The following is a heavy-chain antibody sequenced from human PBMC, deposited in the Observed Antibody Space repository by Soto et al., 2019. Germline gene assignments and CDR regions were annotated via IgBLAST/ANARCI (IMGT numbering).Heavy chain of an antibody. CDR1: GFTFSSYW. D-gene: IGHD3-3*01. CDR3: ARDRPPEYYDFWSGYYGPRYYYGMDV. Sequence: GGSLRLSCAASGFTFSSYWMSWARQAPGKGLEWVANIKQDGSEKYYVDSVKGRFTISRDNAKNSLYLQMNSLRAEDTAVYYCARDRPPEYYDFWSGYYGPRYYYGMDVWGQGTTVTVSS. V-gene: IGHV3-7*01. J-gene: IGHJ6*02. CDR2: IKQDGSEK.